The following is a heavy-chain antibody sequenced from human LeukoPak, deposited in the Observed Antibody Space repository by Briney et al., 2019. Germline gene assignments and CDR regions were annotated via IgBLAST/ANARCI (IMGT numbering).Heavy chain of an antibody. Sequence: SSGTLSLTCAVYGGSFSGYYWGWIRQPPGKGLEWVGSVYYTGSTYHNPSLKSRVTMSIDTSRNQFSLKLSSVTAADTAMYYCAREDSGISDNAFDIWGQGTMVTISS. CDR1: GGSFSGYY. CDR3: AREDSGISDNAFDI. CDR2: VYYTGST. D-gene: IGHD1-26*01. J-gene: IGHJ3*02. V-gene: IGHV4-34*01.